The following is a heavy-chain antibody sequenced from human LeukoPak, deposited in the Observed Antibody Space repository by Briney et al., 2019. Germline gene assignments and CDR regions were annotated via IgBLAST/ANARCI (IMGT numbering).Heavy chain of an antibody. CDR3: GRGHYGIDY. CDR1: GFTFSSYW. D-gene: IGHD4-17*01. V-gene: IGHV3-7*03. Sequence: GGSLRLSCVASGFTFSSYWMSWVRQAPGKGLEWVANIKQDGSEKYYVDSVKGRFTISRDNARNSLYLQMNSLRVEDTAVYYCGRGHYGIDYWGQGTLVTVSS. CDR2: IKQDGSEK. J-gene: IGHJ4*02.